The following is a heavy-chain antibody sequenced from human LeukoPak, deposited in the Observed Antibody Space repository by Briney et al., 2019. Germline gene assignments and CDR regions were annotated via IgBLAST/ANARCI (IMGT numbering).Heavy chain of an antibody. J-gene: IGHJ3*02. D-gene: IGHD2-15*01. V-gene: IGHV1-2*02. CDR1: GYTFSGYY. CDR3: ARVGGHCSGGSCYSAGGAFDI. CDR2: INPNSGGT. Sequence: ASVKVSCKASGYTFSGYYMHWVRQAPGQGLEWMGWINPNSGGTNYAQKFQGRVTLTRDTSLSTAYMELSRLRSDDTAVYYCARVGGHCSGGSCYSAGGAFDIWGQGTMVTVSS.